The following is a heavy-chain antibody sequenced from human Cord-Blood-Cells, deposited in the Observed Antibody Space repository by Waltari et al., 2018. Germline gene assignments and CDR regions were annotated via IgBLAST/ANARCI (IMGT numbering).Heavy chain of an antibody. Sequence: QVQLVQSGAEVKKPGSSVKVSCKASGDTFSSYAISWVRQAPGQGLEWMGGIIPIFGTANYAQKFQGRVTITADKSTSTAYMELSSLRYEDTAVYYCAVTIFGVVINPSFDYWGQGTLVTVSS. D-gene: IGHD3-3*01. CDR3: AVTIFGVVINPSFDY. CDR2: IIPIFGTA. J-gene: IGHJ4*02. V-gene: IGHV1-69*06. CDR1: GDTFSSYA.